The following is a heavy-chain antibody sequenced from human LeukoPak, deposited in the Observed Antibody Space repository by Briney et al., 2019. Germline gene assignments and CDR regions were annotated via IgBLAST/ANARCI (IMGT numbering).Heavy chain of an antibody. J-gene: IGHJ6*03. Sequence: PGGSLRFSCAASEFTFSSYALHWVGRAPGKGLKGWPVLSYDGSNKYYADSVKGRFTISRDNSKNTLYLQMNSLRAEDTAVYYCARDQWFGESRGDMDVWGKGTTVTVSS. CDR3: ARDQWFGESRGDMDV. V-gene: IGHV3-30*04. CDR1: EFTFSSYA. CDR2: LSYDGSNK. D-gene: IGHD3-10*01.